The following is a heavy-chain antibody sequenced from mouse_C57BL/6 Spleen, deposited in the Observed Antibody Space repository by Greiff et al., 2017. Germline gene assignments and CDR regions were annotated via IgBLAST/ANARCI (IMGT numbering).Heavy chain of an antibody. D-gene: IGHD4-1*01. J-gene: IGHJ2*01. V-gene: IGHV2-2*01. Sequence: VKLVESGPGLVQPSQSLSITCTVSGFSLTSYGVHWVRQSPGKGLEWLGVIWSGGSTDYNAAFISRLSISKDNSKSQVFFKMNSLQADDTAIYYCARSLGLTLNYFDYWGQGTTLTVSS. CDR1: GFSLTSYG. CDR3: ARSLGLTLNYFDY. CDR2: IWSGGST.